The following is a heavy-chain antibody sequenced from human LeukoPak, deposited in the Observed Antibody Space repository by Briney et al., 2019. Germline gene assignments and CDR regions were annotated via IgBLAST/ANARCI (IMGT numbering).Heavy chain of an antibody. V-gene: IGHV4-59*01. D-gene: IGHD3-22*01. CDR1: GGSISSYY. CDR3: ARSFAYYYYDNSGTWDAFDI. CDR2: IYYSGNT. J-gene: IGHJ3*02. Sequence: SETLSLTCTVSGGSISSYYWSWIRQPPGKGLEWIGYIYYSGNTNYNPSLKSRVTISVDTSKNQFSLRLTSVTAADTAVYYCARSFAYYYYDNSGTWDAFDIWGPGTMVTVSS.